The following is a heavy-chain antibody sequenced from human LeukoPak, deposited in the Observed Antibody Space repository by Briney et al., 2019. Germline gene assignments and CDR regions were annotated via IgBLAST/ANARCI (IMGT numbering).Heavy chain of an antibody. CDR2: IKPDGSDK. J-gene: IGHJ4*02. CDR3: ARVRYDSSGYYSLSDY. V-gene: IGHV3-7*01. D-gene: IGHD3-22*01. CDR1: GFTFSSYW. Sequence: GGSLRLSCAASGFTFSSYWMSWVRQAPGKGLEWVAQIKPDGSDKYYVDSVKGRFTISRDNAKNSLYLQMNSLRAEDTAVYYCARVRYDSSGYYSLSDYWGQGTLVTVSS.